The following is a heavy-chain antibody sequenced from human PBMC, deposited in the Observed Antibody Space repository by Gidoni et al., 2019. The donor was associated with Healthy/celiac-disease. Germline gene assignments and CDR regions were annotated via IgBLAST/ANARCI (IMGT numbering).Heavy chain of an antibody. D-gene: IGHD6-13*01. V-gene: IGHV3-73*01. Sequence: GKGLEWVGRIRSKANSYATAYAASVKGRFTISRDDSKNTAYLQMNSLKTEDTAVYYCTRRLIAAAGHWFDPWGQGTLVTVSS. CDR2: IRSKANSYAT. J-gene: IGHJ5*02. CDR3: TRRLIAAAGHWFDP.